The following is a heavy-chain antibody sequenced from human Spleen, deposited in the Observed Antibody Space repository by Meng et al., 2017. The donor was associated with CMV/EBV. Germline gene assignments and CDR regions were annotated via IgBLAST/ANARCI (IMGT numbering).Heavy chain of an antibody. J-gene: IGHJ4*02. Sequence: GSLRLSCTVSGGSISSSSYYWGWIRQPPGKGLEWIGSIYYSGSTYYNPSLKSRVTISVDTSKNQFSLKLSSVTAADTAVYYCTTPRAGYASGWSFDYWGQGALVTVSS. CDR1: GGSISSSSYY. V-gene: IGHV4-39*07. CDR3: TTPRAGYASGWSFDY. CDR2: IYYSGST. D-gene: IGHD6-19*01.